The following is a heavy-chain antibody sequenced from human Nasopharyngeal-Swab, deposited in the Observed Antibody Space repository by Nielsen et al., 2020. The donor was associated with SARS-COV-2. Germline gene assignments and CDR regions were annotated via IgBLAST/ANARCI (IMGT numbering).Heavy chain of an antibody. D-gene: IGHD3-3*01. V-gene: IGHV3-7*01. CDR3: ARALWSGYI. CDR1: GFTFDNYE. J-gene: IGHJ4*02. CDR2: IKQDGHEK. Sequence: GESLKISCATSGFTFDNYEMNWVRQAPGKGLEWVASIKQDGHEKFYVDSVKGRFTISRDDAKDSLSLQMNSLRVEDTAVYYCARALWSGYIWGQGTLVTVSS.